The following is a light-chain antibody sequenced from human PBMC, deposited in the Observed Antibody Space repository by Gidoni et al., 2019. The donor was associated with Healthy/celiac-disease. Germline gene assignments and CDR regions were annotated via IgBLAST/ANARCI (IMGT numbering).Light chain of an antibody. J-gene: IGKJ1*01. V-gene: IGKV3-20*01. CDR3: KQYGT. CDR2: GAS. CDR1: QSVSSSY. Sequence: EIVFTQSPGTLSLSPWERATLSCRASQSVSSSYLAWYQQKPGQSPRLLIDGASSRDTGIPDRFSGSGSVTDFNLTISRLETEDFAVYYCKQYGTFGQGTKVEIK.